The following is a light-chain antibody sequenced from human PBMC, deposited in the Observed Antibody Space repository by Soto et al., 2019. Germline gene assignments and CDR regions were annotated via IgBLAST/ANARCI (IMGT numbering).Light chain of an antibody. J-gene: IGKJ4*01. V-gene: IGKV3-20*01. CDR3: PDT. CDR1: QSVSSCY. CDR2: GAS. Sequence: EIVLTQSPGTLSLSPGERATLSCRASQSVSSCYLAWYQQKPGQAPRLLIYGASSRATGIPDRFSGSGSGTDFTLTISRLEPEDFAVYYCPDTFGGGTKVEIK.